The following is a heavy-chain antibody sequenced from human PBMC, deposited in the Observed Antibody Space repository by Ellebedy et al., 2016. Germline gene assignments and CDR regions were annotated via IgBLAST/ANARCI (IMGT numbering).Heavy chain of an antibody. J-gene: IGHJ4*02. V-gene: IGHV5-51*01. CDR2: IYPGDSDT. D-gene: IGHD5-24*01. CDR1: GYSFTNYW. CDR3: ARLKIRDGYSHDS. Sequence: GESLKISCKASGYSFTNYWIGWVCQMPGKGLESMGIIYPGDSDTKYSPSFQGQVTISADKSINTAYLQWSSLKASDTAMYYCARLKIRDGYSHDSWGQGTLVTVSS.